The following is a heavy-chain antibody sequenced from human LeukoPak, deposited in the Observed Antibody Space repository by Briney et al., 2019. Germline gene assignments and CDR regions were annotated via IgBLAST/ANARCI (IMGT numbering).Heavy chain of an antibody. D-gene: IGHD6-13*01. V-gene: IGHV4-34*01. CDR1: GGSFSGYY. Sequence: SETLSLTCAVYGGSFSGYYWSWIRQPPGKGLEWIGEINHSGSTNYNPSLKSRVTISVDTSKNQFSLKLSSVTAADTAVYYCASQGVAAAGFYNWFDPWGQGTLVTVSS. J-gene: IGHJ5*02. CDR3: ASQGVAAAGFYNWFDP. CDR2: INHSGST.